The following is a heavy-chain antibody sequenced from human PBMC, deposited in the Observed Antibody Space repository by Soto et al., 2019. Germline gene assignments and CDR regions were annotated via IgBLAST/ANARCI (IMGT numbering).Heavy chain of an antibody. D-gene: IGHD3-9*01. CDR1: GFTFSSYG. J-gene: IGHJ4*02. CDR2: IWNDGTNY. CDR3: AAGRYFDWILSY. Sequence: QVQLVESGGGVVQPGRSLRLSCAASGFTFSSYGMHWVRQAPGKGLEWVAVIWNDGTNYYYADSVKGRFTISRDNSKNTLYLQMNSLRAEDTAVYYCAAGRYFDWILSYWGQGRLVTVSS. V-gene: IGHV3-33*01.